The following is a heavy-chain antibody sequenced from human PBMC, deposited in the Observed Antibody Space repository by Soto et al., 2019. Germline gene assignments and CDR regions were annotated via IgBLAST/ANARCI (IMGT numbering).Heavy chain of an antibody. CDR3: ARHWGRKVFDY. V-gene: IGHV4-59*08. CDR1: GGSISSYY. CDR2: IYYSGST. J-gene: IGHJ4*02. D-gene: IGHD3-16*01. Sequence: SETLSLTCTVSGGSISSYYWSWIRQPPGKGLEWIGYIYYSGSTNYNPSLKSRVTISVDTSKNQFSLKLSSVTAADTAVYYCARHWGRKVFDYWGQGTLVTVSS.